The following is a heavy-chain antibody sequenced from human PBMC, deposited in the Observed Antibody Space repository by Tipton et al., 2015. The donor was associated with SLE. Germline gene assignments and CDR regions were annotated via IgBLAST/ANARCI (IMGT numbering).Heavy chain of an antibody. J-gene: IGHJ4*02. V-gene: IGHV3-11*06. CDR3: ARAGATAFDY. CDR1: GGSFSGYY. Sequence: SLRLSCAVYGGSFSGYYWSWIRQAPGKGLEWVSYISSSSSYTNYADSVKGRFTISRDNSKNTLYLQMNSLRAEDTAVYYCARAGATAFDYWGQGTLVTVSS. CDR2: ISSSSSYT. D-gene: IGHD5-12*01.